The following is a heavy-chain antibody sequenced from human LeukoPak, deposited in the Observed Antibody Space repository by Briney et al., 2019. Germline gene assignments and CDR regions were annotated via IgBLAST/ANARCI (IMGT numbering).Heavy chain of an antibody. CDR3: ARLGGFTYKD. CDR2: ISGNGNT. J-gene: IGHJ4*02. V-gene: IGHV4-59*01. Sequence: SETLSLTCTVSGGSINNYYWSWIRQPPGKGLEWIGYISGNGNTNYSPSLKSRVTISVDTSKSQFSLNLTSVTAVDTAVYYCARLGGFTYKDWGQGTLVTVSS. D-gene: IGHD3-16*01. CDR1: GGSINNYY.